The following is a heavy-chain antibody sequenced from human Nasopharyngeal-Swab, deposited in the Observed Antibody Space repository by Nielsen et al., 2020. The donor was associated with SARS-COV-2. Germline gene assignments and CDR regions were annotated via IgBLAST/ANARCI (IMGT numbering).Heavy chain of an antibody. Sequence: GGSLRLSCAASGFTFSSYSMNWVRQAPGKGLEWVSSISSSSSYIYYTDSVKGRFTISRDNAKNSLYLQMNSLRAEDTAVYYCARGVEVGVPYCYYGMDVWGQGTTVTVSS. CDR1: GFTFSSYS. CDR3: ARGVEVGVPYCYYGMDV. V-gene: IGHV3-21*01. CDR2: ISSSSSYI. D-gene: IGHD3-3*01. J-gene: IGHJ6*02.